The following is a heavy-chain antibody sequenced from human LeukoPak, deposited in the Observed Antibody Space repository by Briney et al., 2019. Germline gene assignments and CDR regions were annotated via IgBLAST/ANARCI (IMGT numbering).Heavy chain of an antibody. CDR3: AKDQYYDILTGYDY. Sequence: GGSLRLSCDASGFTFNTYTMNWVRQAPGKGLEWVAVIWYDGSNKYYADSVKGRFTISRDNSKNTLYLQMNSLRAEDTAVYYCAKDQYYDILTGYDYWGQGTLVTVSS. V-gene: IGHV3-33*06. J-gene: IGHJ4*02. D-gene: IGHD3-9*01. CDR2: IWYDGSNK. CDR1: GFTFNTYT.